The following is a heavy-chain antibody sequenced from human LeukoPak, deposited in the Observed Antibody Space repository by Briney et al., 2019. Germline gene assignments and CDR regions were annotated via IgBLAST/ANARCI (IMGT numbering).Heavy chain of an antibody. V-gene: IGHV1-46*01. CDR1: GYTFTSYY. CDR2: INPSGGST. Sequence: VSVKVSCKASGYTFTSYYMHWVRQAPGQGLEWMGIINPSGGSTSYAQKFQGRVTMTRDTSTSTVYMELSSLRSEDTAVYYCARDGYDSSGSSGWNFDYWGQGTLVTVSS. J-gene: IGHJ4*02. D-gene: IGHD3-22*01. CDR3: ARDGYDSSGSSGWNFDY.